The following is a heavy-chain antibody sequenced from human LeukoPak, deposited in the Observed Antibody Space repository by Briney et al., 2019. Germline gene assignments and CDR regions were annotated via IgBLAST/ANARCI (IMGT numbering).Heavy chain of an antibody. J-gene: IGHJ4*02. CDR1: GFTFSSYA. CDR3: AKPSYYDSSGYYSYYFDY. Sequence: PGGSLRLSWAPSGFTFSSYAMSWVRQAPGKGLEWVSAISGSGGSTYYADSVKGRFTISRDNSKNTLYLQMNSLRAEDTAVYYCAKPSYYDSSGYYSYYFDYWGQGTLVTVSS. D-gene: IGHD3-22*01. V-gene: IGHV3-23*01. CDR2: ISGSGGST.